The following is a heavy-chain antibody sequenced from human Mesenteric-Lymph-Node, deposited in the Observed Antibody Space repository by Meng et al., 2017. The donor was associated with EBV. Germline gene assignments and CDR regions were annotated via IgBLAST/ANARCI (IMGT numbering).Heavy chain of an antibody. D-gene: IGHD3-22*01. V-gene: IGHV4-61*01. Sequence: GPLQESGPGLGKPSETLSLTCSVAGDSVNSATYYWSWIRKPPGKGLEWIASVHSTGSTNYNPSLMSRVTISLDTSKSQFSLTLTYVTAADTAVYYCASQGYYDSGAWGDYFDYWGQGSLVTVSS. CDR1: GDSVNSATYY. CDR3: ASQGYYDSGAWGDYFDY. CDR2: VHSTGST. J-gene: IGHJ4*02.